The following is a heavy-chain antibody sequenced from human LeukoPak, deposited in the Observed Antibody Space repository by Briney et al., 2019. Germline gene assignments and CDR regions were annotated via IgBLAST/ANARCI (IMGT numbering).Heavy chain of an antibody. V-gene: IGHV4-4*09. J-gene: IGHJ4*02. CDR2: IHSSGGT. Sequence: PSETLSLTCTVSGGSISGYYWDWIRQPPGNGLEWIGYIHSSGGTHYSPSLESRVTMSVDTSKNQFSLKLTSVTAADTAVYYCARHHRSGSGGTYFDYWGRGTLVTVSS. D-gene: IGHD3-22*01. CDR3: ARHHRSGSGGTYFDY. CDR1: GGSISGYY.